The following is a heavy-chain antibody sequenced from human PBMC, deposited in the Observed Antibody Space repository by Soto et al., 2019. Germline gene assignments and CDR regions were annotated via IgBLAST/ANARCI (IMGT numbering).Heavy chain of an antibody. CDR1: GGSISSGGYS. V-gene: IGHV4-30-2*01. Sequence: QLQLQEYGSGLVKPSQTLSLTCAVSGGSISSGGYSWSWIQQPPGKGLEWIGYIYHSGSTYYNPSLKSRVTISVDRSKNQFSLKLSSVTAADTAVYYCARDYSYYGMDVWGQGTTFTVSS. J-gene: IGHJ6*02. CDR3: ARDYSYYGMDV. CDR2: IYHSGST.